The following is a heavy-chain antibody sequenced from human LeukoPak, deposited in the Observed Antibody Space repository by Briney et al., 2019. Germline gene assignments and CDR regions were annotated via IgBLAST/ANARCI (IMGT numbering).Heavy chain of an antibody. J-gene: IGHJ4*02. Sequence: PSETLSLTCTVSGGSISSGGYYWSWIRQPPGKGLEWIGYIYHSGSTYYNPSLKSRVTISLDTSKNQFSLKLSSVTAADTAVYYCARGSSGWYSHLGYWGQGTLVTVSS. V-gene: IGHV4-61*08. CDR2: IYHSGST. D-gene: IGHD6-19*01. CDR3: ARGSSGWYSHLGY. CDR1: GGSISSGGYY.